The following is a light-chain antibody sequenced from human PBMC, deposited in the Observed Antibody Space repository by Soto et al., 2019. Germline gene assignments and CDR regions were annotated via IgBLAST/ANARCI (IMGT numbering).Light chain of an antibody. J-gene: IGLJ2*01. CDR2: ADS. CDR1: NIGREI. Sequence: SYELTQPPSVSVAPGQTAKITCGGNNIGREIVHWYQQRPGQAPVLVVNADSDRPSGIPERFSGSNSGNTATLTISRVEAGDEADYYCQVWDSNSDPPDVVFGGGTKLTVL. CDR3: QVWDSNSDPPDVV. V-gene: IGLV3-21*02.